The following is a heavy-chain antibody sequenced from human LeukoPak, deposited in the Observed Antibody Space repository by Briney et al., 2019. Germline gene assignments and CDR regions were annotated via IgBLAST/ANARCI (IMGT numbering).Heavy chain of an antibody. CDR2: ISSSGGST. CDR3: AKDPSNSSGWYDY. CDR1: GFTFSSYA. D-gene: IGHD6-19*01. J-gene: IGHJ4*02. Sequence: GGSLRLSCAASGFTFSSYAMSWVRQAPGKGLEWVSAISSSGGSTYYADSVKGRFTISRDNSKNTLYLQMNSLRAEDTAVYYCAKDPSNSSGWYDYWGQGTLVTVSS. V-gene: IGHV3-23*01.